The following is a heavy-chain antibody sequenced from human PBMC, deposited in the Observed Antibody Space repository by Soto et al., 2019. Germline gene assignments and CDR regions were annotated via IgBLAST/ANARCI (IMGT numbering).Heavy chain of an antibody. CDR2: IYYSGST. D-gene: IGHD6-25*01. CDR1: GGSISRGGYY. J-gene: IGHJ5*02. CDR3: ARPTRLPNNWFDP. V-gene: IGHV4-31*03. Sequence: PSETLSLTCTVSGGSISRGGYYWSWIRQHPGKGLEWIGYIYYSGSTYYNPSLKSRVTISVDTSKNQFSLKLSSVTAADTAVYYCARPTRLPNNWFDPWGQGTLVTVSS.